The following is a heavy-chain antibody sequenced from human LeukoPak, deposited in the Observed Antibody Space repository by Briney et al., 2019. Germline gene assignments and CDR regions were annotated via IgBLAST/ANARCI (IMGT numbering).Heavy chain of an antibody. CDR3: ARVGRQLGTVFDS. D-gene: IGHD6-13*01. Sequence: PSETLSLTCAASGCSISSGGYSWSWIPQPPGKGLEWIVNSCHSGRTYYNPSLKSRVTISVHRSKTQCSLKLRSVTAADTAVYYCARVGRQLGTVFDSWGQGTLVTVSS. V-gene: IGHV4-30-2*01. CDR1: GCSISSGGYS. J-gene: IGHJ4*02. CDR2: SCHSGRT.